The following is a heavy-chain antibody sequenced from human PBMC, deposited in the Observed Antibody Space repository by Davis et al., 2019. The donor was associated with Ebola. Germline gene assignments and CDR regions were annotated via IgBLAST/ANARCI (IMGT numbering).Heavy chain of an antibody. D-gene: IGHD1-26*01. CDR1: GFTFSNYR. CDR2: LGTSADT. Sequence: GGSLRLSCEASGFTFSNYRMHWVRQDPGKGLEWVSTLGTSADTYYADSVKGRFTISRDNSRNTLYLQMNGLRVEDTAIYYCAKDTSNIWFDVWGQGTMVTVSS. J-gene: IGHJ3*01. CDR3: AKDTSNIWFDV. V-gene: IGHV3-23*01.